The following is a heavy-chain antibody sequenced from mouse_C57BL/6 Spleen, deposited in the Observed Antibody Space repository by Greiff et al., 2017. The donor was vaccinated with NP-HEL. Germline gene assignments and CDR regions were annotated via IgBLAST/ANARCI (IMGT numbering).Heavy chain of an antibody. CDR2: IDPETGGT. V-gene: IGHV1-15*01. J-gene: IGHJ2*01. D-gene: IGHD1-1*01. CDR3: TRITTVVASFDY. Sequence: QVQLKESGAELVRPGASVTLSCKASGYTFTDYEMHWVKQTPVHGLEWIGAIDPETGGTAYNQKFKGKAILTADKSSSTAYMELRSLTSEDSAVYYCTRITTVVASFDYWGQGTTLTVSS. CDR1: GYTFTDYE.